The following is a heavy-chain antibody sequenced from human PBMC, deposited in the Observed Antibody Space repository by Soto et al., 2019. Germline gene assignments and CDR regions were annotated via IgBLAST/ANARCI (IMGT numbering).Heavy chain of an antibody. V-gene: IGHV4-59*01. CDR1: GGSISSYY. D-gene: IGHD6-13*01. Sequence: PSETLSLTCTVAGGSISSYYWSWIRQPPGKGLEWIGYIYYSGSTNYNPSLKSRVTISVDTSKNQFSLKLSSVTAADTAVYYCARGVRHSRSWYSVDWGQGTLVTVSS. CDR2: IYYSGST. J-gene: IGHJ4*02. CDR3: ARGVRHSRSWYSVD.